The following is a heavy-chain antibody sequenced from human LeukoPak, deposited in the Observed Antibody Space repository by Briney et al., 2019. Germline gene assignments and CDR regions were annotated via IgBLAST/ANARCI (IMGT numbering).Heavy chain of an antibody. Sequence: SETLSLTCAVYGGSFSGYYWSWIRQPAGKGLEWIGEINHSGSTNYNPSLKSRVTISVDTSKNQFSLKLSSVTAADTAVYYCARATGIAAAGPHYYFDYWGQGTLVTVSS. CDR1: GGSFSGYY. V-gene: IGHV4-34*01. J-gene: IGHJ4*02. CDR2: INHSGST. D-gene: IGHD6-13*01. CDR3: ARATGIAAAGPHYYFDY.